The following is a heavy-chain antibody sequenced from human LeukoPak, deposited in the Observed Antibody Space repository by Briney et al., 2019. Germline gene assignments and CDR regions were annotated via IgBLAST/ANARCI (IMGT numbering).Heavy chain of an antibody. J-gene: IGHJ4*02. CDR3: VAAGGY. CDR2: INSDSSDI. V-gene: IGHV3-21*05. CDR1: GFTFRSYK. D-gene: IGHD6-13*01. Sequence: PGGSLRLSCAASGFTFRSYKMNWVRQAPGKGLEWVSYINSDSSDIVYADSVKGRFTISRDNANKSLCLQMNSLRAEDTAVYYCVAAGGYWGQGALVTVSS.